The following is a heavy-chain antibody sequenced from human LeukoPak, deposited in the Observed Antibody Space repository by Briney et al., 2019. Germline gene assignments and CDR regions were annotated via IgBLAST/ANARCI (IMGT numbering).Heavy chain of an antibody. CDR3: ARDGGYHSSGPFDY. CDR1: GFTFSSHG. CDR2: IWYDGSEE. D-gene: IGHD3-22*01. J-gene: IGHJ4*02. V-gene: IGHV3-33*01. Sequence: GGSLRLSCAASGFTFSSHGMHWVRQAPGKGLEWVSIIWYDGSEEYYADSVKGRFTISRGNSKNTLYLQMNSLRAEDTAVYYCARDGGYHSSGPFDYWGQGTLVTVSS.